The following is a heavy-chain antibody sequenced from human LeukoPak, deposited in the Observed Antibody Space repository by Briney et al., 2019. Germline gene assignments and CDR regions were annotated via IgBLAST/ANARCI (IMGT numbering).Heavy chain of an antibody. Sequence: SETLSLTCAVYGGSFSGYYWSWIRQPPGKGLEWIGEINHSGSTNYNPSLKSRVTISVDTSKNQFSLKLSSVTAADTAVYYCARGDGTAARSDAFDIWGQGTMVTVSS. D-gene: IGHD6-13*01. CDR3: ARGDGTAARSDAFDI. V-gene: IGHV4-34*01. J-gene: IGHJ3*02. CDR1: GGSFSGYY. CDR2: INHSGST.